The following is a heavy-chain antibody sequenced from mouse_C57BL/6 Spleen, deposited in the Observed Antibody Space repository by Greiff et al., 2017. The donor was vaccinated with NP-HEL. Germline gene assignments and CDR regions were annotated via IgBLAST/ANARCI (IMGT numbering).Heavy chain of an antibody. J-gene: IGHJ2*01. CDR1: GYPFTSYW. CDR3: ARSLDGYYVDFDY. V-gene: IGHV1-69*01. D-gene: IGHD2-3*01. CDR2: IDPSDSYT. Sequence: QVQLKPPGAALVMPGASVKLSCKASGYPFTSYWMHWVKPSPGQGLAWIGEIDPSDSYTHYNQKFKSTATLTVDKSSITAYMHLSSLTSDDSAVYFCARSLDGYYVDFDYWGQGTTLSVSS.